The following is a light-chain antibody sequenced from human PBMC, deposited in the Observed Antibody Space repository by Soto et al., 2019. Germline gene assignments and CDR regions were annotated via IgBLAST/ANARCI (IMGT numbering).Light chain of an antibody. Sequence: DIQMTQSPSSLSASVGDRVTITCRASQSISSYLNWYQQKPGKAPTLLIYAASSLQIGVPSRFSGSGSGTEFTLTISSLQVEDFATYYCQLSYSPPFICGPGPKVDI. V-gene: IGKV1-39*01. CDR3: QLSYSPPFI. CDR1: QSISSY. CDR2: AAS. J-gene: IGKJ3*01.